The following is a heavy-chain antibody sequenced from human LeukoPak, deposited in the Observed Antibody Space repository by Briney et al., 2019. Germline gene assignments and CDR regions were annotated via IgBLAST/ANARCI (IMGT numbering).Heavy chain of an antibody. Sequence: GGSLRLSCAASGFTFSNAWMSWVRQAPGKGLEWVSSISGSGGSTDYADSVKGRFTVSRDNSKNMVHLQMNSLRAEDTAVYYCAKDRREQWLVVGWFDSWGLGTVVTVSS. CDR3: AKDRREQWLVVGWFDS. V-gene: IGHV3-23*01. D-gene: IGHD6-19*01. J-gene: IGHJ5*01. CDR2: ISGSGGST. CDR1: GFTFSNAW.